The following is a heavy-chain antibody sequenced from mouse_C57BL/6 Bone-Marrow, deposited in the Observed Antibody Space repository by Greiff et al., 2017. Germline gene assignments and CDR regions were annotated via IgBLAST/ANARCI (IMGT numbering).Heavy chain of an antibody. J-gene: IGHJ1*03. CDR1: GYTFTSYW. CDR3: AHGNYFYWYFAV. V-gene: IGHV1-72*01. D-gene: IGHD2-1*01. Sequence: QVQLQQPGAELVKPGASVKLSCKASGYTFTSYWMHWVKQRPGRGLEWIGRIDPNSGGTKYNEKFKSKATLTVDKPSSTAYMQISSLTSDDSAVYYCAHGNYFYWYFAVWGTGTTVTVSS. CDR2: IDPNSGGT.